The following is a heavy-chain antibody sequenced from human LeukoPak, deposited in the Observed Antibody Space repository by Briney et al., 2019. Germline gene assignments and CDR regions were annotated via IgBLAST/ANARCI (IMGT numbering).Heavy chain of an antibody. CDR1: GYTFTSYY. Sequence: ASVKVSCKASGYTFTSYYMHWVRQAPGQGLEWMGIINPSGGSTSYAQKFQGRVTMTRGMSTSTVYMELSSLRSEDKAVYYFPRDIFPYYYGSGSYSWAQGYYSMDVWGKGTPVTVSS. CDR2: INPSGGST. J-gene: IGHJ6*03. V-gene: IGHV1-46*01. D-gene: IGHD3-10*01. CDR3: PRDIFPYYYGSGSYSWAQGYYSMDV.